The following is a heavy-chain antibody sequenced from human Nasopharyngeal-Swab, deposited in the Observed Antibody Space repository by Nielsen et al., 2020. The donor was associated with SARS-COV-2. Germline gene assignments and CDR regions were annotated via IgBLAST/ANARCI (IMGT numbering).Heavy chain of an antibody. CDR2: ISSSSSTI. CDR1: GFTFSSYS. Sequence: GESLKISCAASGFTFSSYSMNWVRQAPGKGLEWVSCISSSSSTIYYADSVKGRFTISRDNAKNSLYLQMNSLRAEDTAVYYCARWNNWFDPWGQGTLVTVSS. D-gene: IGHD1-1*01. V-gene: IGHV3-48*04. J-gene: IGHJ5*02. CDR3: ARWNNWFDP.